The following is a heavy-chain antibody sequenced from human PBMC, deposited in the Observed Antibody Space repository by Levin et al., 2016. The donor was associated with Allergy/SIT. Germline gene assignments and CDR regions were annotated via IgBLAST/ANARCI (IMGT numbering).Heavy chain of an antibody. CDR2: INHVGSV. V-gene: IGHV4-34*01. CDR1: GGSLSGYY. Sequence: SQTLSLTCAFYGGSLSGYYWIWIRQPPGKGLEWIGEINHVGSVNYNPSLKSRITVSVDTSKNHFSLKLRSVTAADTAVYYCARRMSGSWKWWFDPWGQGTLVTVSS. J-gene: IGHJ5*02. CDR3: ARRMSGSWKWWFDP. D-gene: IGHD1-26*01.